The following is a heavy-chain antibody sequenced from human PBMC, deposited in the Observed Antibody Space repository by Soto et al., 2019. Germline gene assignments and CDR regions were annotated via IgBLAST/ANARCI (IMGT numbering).Heavy chain of an antibody. J-gene: IGHJ4*02. CDR1: GFTFSSYA. Sequence: EVQLLESGGGLVQPGGSLRLSCAASGFTFSSYAMRWVRQAPGKGLEWVSAISGSGGSTYYAAYVKGRFTISRDYSNNTLYLQMNSLRAEDTAVYYCARRGSGSYYDYWGQGTLFTVSS. CDR3: ARRGSGSYYDY. CDR2: ISGSGGST. V-gene: IGHV3-23*01. D-gene: IGHD1-26*01.